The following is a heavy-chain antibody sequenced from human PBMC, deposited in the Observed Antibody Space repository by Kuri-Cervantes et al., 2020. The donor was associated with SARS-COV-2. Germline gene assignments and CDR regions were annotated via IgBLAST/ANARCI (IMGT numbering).Heavy chain of an antibody. D-gene: IGHD3-16*01. CDR1: GFTFSSYS. Sequence: ETLSLTCAASGFTFSSYSMNWVRQAPGKGLEWVSSISSSSSYIYYADSVKGRFTISRDNSKNTLYLQMNSLRAEDTAVYYCAKVSLPGGLRLPNDAFDIWGQGTMVTVSS. V-gene: IGHV3-21*04. CDR2: ISSSSSYI. J-gene: IGHJ3*02. CDR3: AKVSLPGGLRLPNDAFDI.